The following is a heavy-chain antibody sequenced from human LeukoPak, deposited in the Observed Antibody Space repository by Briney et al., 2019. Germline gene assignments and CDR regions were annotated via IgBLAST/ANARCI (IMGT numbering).Heavy chain of an antibody. V-gene: IGHV3-74*01. CDR2: INSVGSST. CDR3: ARDRDGDYSLDY. Sequence: GGSLRLSCTASGFTFSRYWMYWVRQAPGKGLVWVSRINSVGSSTSYADSVKGRFTISRDNAKNTLYLKMNSLRVEDTAIYYCARDRDGDYSLDYWGQGTLVTASS. CDR1: GFTFSRYW. J-gene: IGHJ4*02. D-gene: IGHD4-17*01.